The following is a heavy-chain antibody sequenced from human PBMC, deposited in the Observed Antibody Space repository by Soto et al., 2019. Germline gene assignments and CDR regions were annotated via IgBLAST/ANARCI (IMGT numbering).Heavy chain of an antibody. J-gene: IGHJ6*02. CDR1: GGSISSGGYY. Sequence: QVQLQESGPGLVKPSQTLSLTCTVSGGSISSGGYYWSWIRQHPGKGLEWIGYIYYSGSTYYNPSLKRRVTISVDTSKHQFSLKLSSVTAADTAVYYCARGGRRSPGMDVWGQGTTVTVSS. CDR3: ARGGRRSPGMDV. CDR2: IYYSGST. V-gene: IGHV4-31*03.